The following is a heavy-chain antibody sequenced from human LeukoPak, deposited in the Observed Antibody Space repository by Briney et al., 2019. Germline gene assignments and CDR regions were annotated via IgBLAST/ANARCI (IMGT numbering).Heavy chain of an antibody. D-gene: IGHD6-13*01. V-gene: IGHV3-7*01. CDR2: IKQDGSEK. CDR1: GFTFSDYF. CDR3: ARENQEAAAATN. Sequence: AGGSLRLSCVASGFTFSDYFMSWIRQAPGKGLEWVANIKQDGSEKYYVDSVKGRFTISRDNAKNSLYLQMNSLRAEDTAVYYCARENQEAAAATNWGQGTLVTVSS. J-gene: IGHJ4*02.